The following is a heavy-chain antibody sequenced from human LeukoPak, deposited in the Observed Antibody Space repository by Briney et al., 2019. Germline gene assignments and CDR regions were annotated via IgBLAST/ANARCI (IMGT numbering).Heavy chain of an antibody. D-gene: IGHD3-10*01. Sequence: PSETLSLTCTVSGGSISSGGYYWSWIRQPPGQGLEWIGYIYYSGSTNYNPSLKSRVTISVDTSKNQFSLKLSSVTAADTAVYYCARRGPRGLDYWGQGTLVTVSS. V-gene: IGHV4-61*08. CDR2: IYYSGST. J-gene: IGHJ4*02. CDR1: GGSISSGGYY. CDR3: ARRGPRGLDY.